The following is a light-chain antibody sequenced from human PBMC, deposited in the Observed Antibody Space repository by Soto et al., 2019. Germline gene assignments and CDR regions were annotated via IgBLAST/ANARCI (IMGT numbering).Light chain of an antibody. CDR2: DAS. CDR1: QSFSSN. Sequence: VRTQSPATLSFSPVERATLSCRASQSFSSNLAWYQQKPGQPPRLLIYDASTRATGIPARFSGSGSGTEFILTISSLQSEDFAVYYCQHYNNWHITFGQGTRLE. CDR3: QHYNNWHIT. J-gene: IGKJ5*01. V-gene: IGKV3-15*01.